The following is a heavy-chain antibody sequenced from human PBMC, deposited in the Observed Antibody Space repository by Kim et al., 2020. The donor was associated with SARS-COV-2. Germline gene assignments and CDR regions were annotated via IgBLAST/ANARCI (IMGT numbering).Heavy chain of an antibody. Sequence: KYNPPLKSRVTISVDKSKSQFALKVRTVTAADSAVYYCARAWGSASWYYDSWGQGTLVTVSS. D-gene: IGHD2-2*01. CDR3: ARAWGSASWYYDS. J-gene: IGHJ4*02. V-gene: IGHV4-4*02.